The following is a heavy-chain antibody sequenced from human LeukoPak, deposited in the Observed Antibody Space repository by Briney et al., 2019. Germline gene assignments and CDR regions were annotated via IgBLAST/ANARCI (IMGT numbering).Heavy chain of an antibody. Sequence: GGSLRLSCAASGFTFSSYAMSWVRQAPGKGLEWVSAISGSGGSTYYADSVEGRFTISRDNSKNTLYLQMNSLRAEDTAVYYCIGITRFGELLDYWGQGTLVTVSS. CDR1: GFTFSSYA. CDR2: ISGSGGST. J-gene: IGHJ4*02. D-gene: IGHD3-10*01. CDR3: IGITRFGELLDY. V-gene: IGHV3-23*01.